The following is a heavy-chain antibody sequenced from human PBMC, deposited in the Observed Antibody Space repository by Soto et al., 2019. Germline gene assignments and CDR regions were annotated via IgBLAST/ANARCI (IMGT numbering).Heavy chain of an antibody. CDR1: GGTLRTHA. CDR2: IIPMYGTS. J-gene: IGHJ6*01. Sequence: QVQLVQSGAEVKSPGSSVKVSCKASGGTLRTHAFSWVRQAPGQGLEWMGGIIPMYGTSNYAPKFQGRVTITAXKXXXXXHMELSSLRSXXXXXXXXXXXXXXXXXXXXXHYY. V-gene: IGHV1-69*06. CDR3: XXXXXXXXXXXXXHYY.